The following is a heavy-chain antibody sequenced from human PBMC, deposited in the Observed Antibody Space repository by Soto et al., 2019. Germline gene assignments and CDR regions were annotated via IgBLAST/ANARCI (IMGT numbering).Heavy chain of an antibody. CDR1: GFTFSGYA. J-gene: IGHJ2*01. D-gene: IGHD3-10*01. Sequence: EVQLLDSGGGLVQPGGSLRLSCAASGFTFSGYALTWVRQAPGKGLEWVSAISGGGDATFYEDSVKGRFTISRDNSKNTLYLQMNTLRAEDTAVYYCARKVSGSTGRPDLWYFDLWGRGTRVTVSS. V-gene: IGHV3-23*01. CDR2: ISGGGDAT. CDR3: ARKVSGSTGRPDLWYFDL.